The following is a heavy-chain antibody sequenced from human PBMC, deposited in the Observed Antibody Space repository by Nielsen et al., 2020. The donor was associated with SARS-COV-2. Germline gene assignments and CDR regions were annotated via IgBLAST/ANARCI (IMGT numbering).Heavy chain of an antibody. J-gene: IGHJ4*02. D-gene: IGHD1-26*01. CDR3: ARAKYSGSYRYYFDY. CDR1: GGSISSGDYY. Sequence: SETLSLICTVSGGSISSGDYYWSWIRQPPGKGLEWIGYIYYSGSTYYNPSLKSRVTISVDTSKNQFSLKLSSVTAADTAVYYCARAKYSGSYRYYFDYWGQETLVTVSS. V-gene: IGHV4-30-4*01. CDR2: IYYSGST.